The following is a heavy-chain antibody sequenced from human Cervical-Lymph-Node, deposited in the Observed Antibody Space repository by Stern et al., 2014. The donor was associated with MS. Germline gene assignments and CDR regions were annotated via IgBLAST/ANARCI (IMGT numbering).Heavy chain of an antibody. J-gene: IGHJ6*02. V-gene: IGHV3-23*04. CDR1: GFTFNNYA. CDR2: ISVRSGDTT. CDR3: AKVLASSSYGMDV. D-gene: IGHD6-6*01. Sequence: EVQLVESGGGLVQPGGSLRLSCAASGFTFNNYAMSWVRQAPGKGLQWVSAISVRSGDTTYYADSVKGRFTISRDNSKNTLYLQMNSLRAEDTAVYYCAKVLASSSYGMDVWGQGTTVTVSS.